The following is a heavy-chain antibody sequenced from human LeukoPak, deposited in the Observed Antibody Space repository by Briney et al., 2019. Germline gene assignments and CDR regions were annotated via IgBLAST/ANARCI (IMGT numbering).Heavy chain of an antibody. CDR3: ARDGAFRIYDY. V-gene: IGHV3-74*01. J-gene: IGHJ4*02. Sequence: GGSLRLSCAASGFTFSTYWMHWVRQAPGKGLVWVSRINSDGSIINYADSVKGRFTISRDNAKNTLYLHMNSLRAEDTAVYYCARDGAFRIYDYWGQGTLVTVSS. D-gene: IGHD3-3*02. CDR2: INSDGSII. CDR1: GFTFSTYW.